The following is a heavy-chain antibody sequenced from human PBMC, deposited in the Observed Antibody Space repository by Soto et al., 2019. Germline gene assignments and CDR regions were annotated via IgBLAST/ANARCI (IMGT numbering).Heavy chain of an antibody. CDR2: IKQDGSEK. Sequence: ETLSLTCAVSGYSISSGYYWGWIRQPPGKGLEWVANIKQDGSEKYYVDSVKGRFTISRDNAKNSLYLQMNSLTVEDTAVYFCARDLGASSYGSVVGYWGQGTLVTVSS. V-gene: IGHV3-7*01. CDR3: ARDLGASSYGSVVGY. D-gene: IGHD3-10*01. J-gene: IGHJ4*02. CDR1: GYSISSGYY.